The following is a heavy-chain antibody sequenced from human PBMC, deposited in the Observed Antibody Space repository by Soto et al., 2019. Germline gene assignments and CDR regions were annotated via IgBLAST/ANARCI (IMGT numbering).Heavy chain of an antibody. CDR3: ARGDYYDSSGLYYFDY. CDR1: GDSVSSNSAA. J-gene: IGHJ4*02. V-gene: IGHV6-1*01. CDR2: TYYRSKGYN. Sequence: SQTLSLTCAISGDSVSSNSAAWNWIRQSPSRGLEWLGRTYYRSKGYNDYAVSVKSRLTINPDTSKNQFSLQLNSVTPEDTAVYYCARGDYYDSSGLYYFDYWGQGTLVTVSS. D-gene: IGHD3-22*01.